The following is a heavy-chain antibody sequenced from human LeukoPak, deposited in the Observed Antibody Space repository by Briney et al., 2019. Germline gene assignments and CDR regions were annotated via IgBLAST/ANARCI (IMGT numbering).Heavy chain of an antibody. Sequence: ASVKVSFKASGYPFSNNDINWVRPATGQGLEWMGWLNPISGNTGFAQKFQGRVTITRITSISTAYMEMSSLRSDDTAVYYCVRGAKCSGADCDSTKEYVYYFDYWGQGTLVTVSS. CDR1: GYPFSNND. CDR2: LNPISGNT. J-gene: IGHJ4*02. CDR3: VRGAKCSGADCDSTKEYVYYFDY. D-gene: IGHD6-25*01. V-gene: IGHV1-8*03.